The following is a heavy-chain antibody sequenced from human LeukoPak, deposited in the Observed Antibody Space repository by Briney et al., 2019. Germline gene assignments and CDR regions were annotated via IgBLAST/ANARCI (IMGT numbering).Heavy chain of an antibody. Sequence: GGSLRLSCAASGFTFSSYGMHWVRQAPGKGLEWVAVIWYDGSNKYYADSVKGRFTISRDNAKNSLYLQMNSLRAEDTAVYYCARFLPDYGGNGYFDYWGQGTLVTVSS. V-gene: IGHV3-33*03. CDR1: GFTFSSYG. D-gene: IGHD4-23*01. CDR3: ARFLPDYGGNGYFDY. J-gene: IGHJ4*02. CDR2: IWYDGSNK.